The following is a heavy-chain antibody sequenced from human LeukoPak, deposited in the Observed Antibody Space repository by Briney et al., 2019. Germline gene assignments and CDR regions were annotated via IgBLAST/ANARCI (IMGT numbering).Heavy chain of an antibody. CDR3: SGFGISARDQAPDAFDI. CDR2: IRSKAYGGTT. Sequence: PGGSLRLSCTASGFTFGDYAMSWFRQAPGKGLEWVGFIRSKAYGGTTEYAASVKGRFTISRDDSKSIAYLQMNSLKTEDTAVYYCSGFGISARDQAPDAFDIWGQGTMVTVSS. CDR1: GFTFGDYA. D-gene: IGHD6-13*01. J-gene: IGHJ3*02. V-gene: IGHV3-49*03.